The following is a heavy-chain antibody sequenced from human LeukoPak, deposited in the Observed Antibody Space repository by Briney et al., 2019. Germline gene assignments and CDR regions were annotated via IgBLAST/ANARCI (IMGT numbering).Heavy chain of an antibody. CDR3: ARDGGYDFWSGYYQDY. V-gene: IGHV3-30-3*01. J-gene: IGHJ4*02. CDR2: ISYDANIGSNK. Sequence: GGSLRLSCATSGFTFSRYAMHWVRQAPGKGLEWVTLISYDANIGSNKYYADSVKGRFTISRDNSKNTLYLQMNSLRAEDTAVYYCARDGGYDFWSGYYQDYWGQGTLVTVSS. D-gene: IGHD3-3*01. CDR1: GFTFSRYA.